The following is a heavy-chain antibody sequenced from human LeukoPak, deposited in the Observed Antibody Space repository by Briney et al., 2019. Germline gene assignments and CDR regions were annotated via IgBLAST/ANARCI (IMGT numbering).Heavy chain of an antibody. CDR3: ARRGGGYGLRHRPFDY. D-gene: IGHD5-12*01. V-gene: IGHV4-39*07. CDR1: GGSISSSSYY. CDR2: IYYSGST. J-gene: IGHJ4*02. Sequence: SETLSLTCTVSGGSISSSSYYWGWIRQPPGKGLEWIGSIYYSGSTYYNPSLKSRVTISVDTSKNQFSLKLSSVTAADTAVYYCARRGGGYGLRHRPFDYWGQGTLVTVSS.